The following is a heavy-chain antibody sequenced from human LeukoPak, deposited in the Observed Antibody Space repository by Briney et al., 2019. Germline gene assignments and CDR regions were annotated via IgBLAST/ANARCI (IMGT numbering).Heavy chain of an antibody. CDR3: AKDWGNYFDSSGTYLMSSYMDV. V-gene: IGHV3-30*18. CDR2: IPYDGKNE. CDR1: EFTFDDYG. J-gene: IGHJ6*03. D-gene: IGHD3-22*01. Sequence: GGSLRLSCAPSEFTFDDYGMHWVRQAPGKGLEWVAVIPYDGKNEDYADSVKGRFTISRDNSKNTLYLQMNSLRAEDTALYYCAKDWGNYFDSSGTYLMSSYMDVWGKGTTVTVSS.